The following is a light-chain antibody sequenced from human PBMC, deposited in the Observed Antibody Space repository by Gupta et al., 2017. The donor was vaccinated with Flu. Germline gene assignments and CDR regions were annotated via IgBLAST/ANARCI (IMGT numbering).Light chain of an antibody. J-gene: IGLJ2*01. CDR3: QSYDSSNVV. CDR2: EDN. Sequence: NFMLTQPHSVSESPGKSVTTSCTRSSGSIDSNYVQWYQLRPGSSPTTVIYEDNQRPSGVPDRFSGSIDSSSNAASLTTSGLKTEDEADYYCQSYDSSNVVFGGGTKLTVL. V-gene: IGLV6-57*01. CDR1: SGSIDSNY.